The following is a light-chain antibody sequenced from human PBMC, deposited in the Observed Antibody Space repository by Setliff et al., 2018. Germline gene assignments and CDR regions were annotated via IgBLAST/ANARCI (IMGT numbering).Light chain of an antibody. V-gene: IGLV2-14*01. J-gene: IGLJ1*01. CDR2: DVT. CDR1: SSDVGGYDY. CDR3: SSYARGNFV. Sequence: SALTQPASVSGSPGQSITISCTGTSSDVGGYDYVSWFQQYPDEAPKLLIYDVTKRPSRVPGRFSGSKSGNTASLTISGLQTEDEADYYCSSYARGNFVFGTGTKV.